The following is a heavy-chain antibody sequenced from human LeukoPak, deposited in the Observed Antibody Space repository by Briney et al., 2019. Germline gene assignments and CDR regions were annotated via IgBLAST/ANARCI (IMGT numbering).Heavy chain of an antibody. CDR1: GDSVSSISVA. CDR2: TYYRSKWYY. Sequence: SQTLSLTCAISGDSVSSISVAWNWITQSLSRGLEWLGRTYYRSKWYYEYAVSVKGRININPDPSKNQFSLQLNSVTPEDTAVYYCALARSEYHYGMDVWGQGTTVTVSS. CDR3: ALARSEYHYGMDV. V-gene: IGHV6-1*01. J-gene: IGHJ6*02.